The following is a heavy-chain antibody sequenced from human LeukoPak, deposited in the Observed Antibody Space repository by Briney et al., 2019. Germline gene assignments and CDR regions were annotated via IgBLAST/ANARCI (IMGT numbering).Heavy chain of an antibody. D-gene: IGHD6-13*01. CDR3: AKDPFESEAAGIKPPQHPYYFDY. J-gene: IGHJ4*02. V-gene: IGHV1-18*01. CDR1: GYTFSSYD. CDR2: VSAYNGNT. Sequence: ASVKVSCKASGYTFSSYDISWVRQAPGQGLEWMGWVSAYNGNTNYAQKLQGRVTMTTDTSTSTAYLELRSLRAEDTAVYYCAKDPFESEAAGIKPPQHPYYFDYWGQGTLVTVSS.